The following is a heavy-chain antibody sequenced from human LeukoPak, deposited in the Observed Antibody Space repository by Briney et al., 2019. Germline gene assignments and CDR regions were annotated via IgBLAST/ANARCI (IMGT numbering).Heavy chain of an antibody. CDR2: ISTTGDNI. V-gene: IGHV3-48*03. CDR1: GFTFSSYQ. D-gene: IGHD3-10*01. CDR3: ARDALVRGVYFDY. J-gene: IGHJ4*02. Sequence: GGSLRLSCVVSGFTFSSYQMNWVRQAPGKGLEWVAYISTTGDNIQYTDSVKGRFTISRDNANNSLYLQMNSLRAEDTAVYYCARDALVRGVYFDYWGQGSLVTVSS.